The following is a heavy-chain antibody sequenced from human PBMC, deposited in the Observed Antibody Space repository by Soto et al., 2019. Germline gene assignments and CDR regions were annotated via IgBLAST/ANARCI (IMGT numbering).Heavy chain of an antibody. CDR3: AHRRELCFDY. V-gene: IGHV2-5*02. Sequence: QITLKESGPPLVKPTQTLTLTCTFSGFSINCGAVGVGWIRQPPGEVPELLALIYWDDDKRYSASLKSRLTITKDTSKNQVVLTITNRDPADTGTYYCAHRRELCFDYWGRGTLVTVSS. J-gene: IGHJ4*02. CDR1: GFSINCGAVG. CDR2: IYWDDDK. D-gene: IGHD3-16*01.